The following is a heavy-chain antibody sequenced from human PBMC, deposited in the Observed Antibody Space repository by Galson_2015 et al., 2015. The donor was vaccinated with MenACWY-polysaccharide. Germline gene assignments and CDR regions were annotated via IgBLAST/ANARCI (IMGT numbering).Heavy chain of an antibody. CDR3: ASGGWEPVRPWYFDL. J-gene: IGHJ2*01. D-gene: IGHD4-23*01. CDR2: IRYDGSNK. V-gene: IGHV3-30*02. Sequence: SLRLSCAASGFTFSSYGMHWVRQAPGKGLEWVAFIRYDGSNKYYADSVKGRFTISRDNSKNTLYLQMNSLRAEDTAVYYCASGGWEPVRPWYFDLWGRGTLVTVSS. CDR1: GFTFSSYG.